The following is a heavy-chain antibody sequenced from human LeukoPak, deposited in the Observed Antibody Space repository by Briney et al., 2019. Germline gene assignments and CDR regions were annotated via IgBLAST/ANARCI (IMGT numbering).Heavy chain of an antibody. CDR2: INSDGSST. CDR3: ARVWDYDFWSGYRPPDY. CDR1: GFTFSSYW. Sequence: PGGSLRLSCAVSGFTFSSYWMHWVRQAPGKGLVWVSRINSDGSSTSYADSVKGRFTISRDNAKNTLYLQMNSLRAEDTAVYYCARVWDYDFWSGYRPPDYWGQGTLVTVSS. V-gene: IGHV3-74*01. D-gene: IGHD3-3*01. J-gene: IGHJ4*02.